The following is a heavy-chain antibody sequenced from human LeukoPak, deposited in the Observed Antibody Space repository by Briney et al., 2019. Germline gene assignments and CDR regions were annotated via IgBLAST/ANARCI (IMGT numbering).Heavy chain of an antibody. CDR3: ARKENVYYYFDY. CDR1: GGSISSGGYY. V-gene: IGHV4-31*03. Sequence: SQTLSLTCTVSGGSISSGGYYWSWTRQHPGKGLEWIGYIYYSGSTYYNPSLKSRVTISVDTSKNQFPLKLSSVTAVDTAVYYCARKENVYYYFDYWGQGTLVTVSS. J-gene: IGHJ4*02. D-gene: IGHD3-10*01. CDR2: IYYSGST.